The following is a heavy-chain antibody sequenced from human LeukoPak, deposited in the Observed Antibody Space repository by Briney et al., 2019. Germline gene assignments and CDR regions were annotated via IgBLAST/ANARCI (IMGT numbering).Heavy chain of an antibody. CDR1: GGTFSSYA. V-gene: IGHV1-69*13. D-gene: IGHD3-10*01. CDR2: IIPIFGTA. Sequence: SVKVSCKASGGTFSSYAISWVRQAPGQGLEWMGGIIPIFGTANYAQKFQGRVTITADESTSTAYMELSSLRSEDTAVYYCARLFYSSGRVIINWFDPWGQGTLLTVSS. J-gene: IGHJ5*02. CDR3: ARLFYSSGRVIINWFDP.